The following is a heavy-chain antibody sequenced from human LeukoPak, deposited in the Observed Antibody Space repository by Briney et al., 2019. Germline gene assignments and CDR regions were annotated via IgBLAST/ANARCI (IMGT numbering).Heavy chain of an antibody. V-gene: IGHV3-23*01. CDR3: VKRYHDGGFDP. CDR2: ISGDTNNT. Sequence: GGSLRLSCAASGLTFRTYAMSWVRRSPGKGLEWVSSISGDTNNTYYADSVKGRFTISRDNSEKTIYLQMNRLRAEDTAIYYCVKRYHDGGFDPWGQGTLVTVSS. D-gene: IGHD3-16*02. J-gene: IGHJ5*02. CDR1: GLTFRTYA.